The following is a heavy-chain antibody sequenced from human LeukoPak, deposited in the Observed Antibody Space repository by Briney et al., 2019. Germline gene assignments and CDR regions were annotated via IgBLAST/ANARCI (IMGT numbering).Heavy chain of an antibody. Sequence: ASVKVSCKASGYTFTGYYMHWVRQAPGQGLEWMGRINPNSGGTNYAQKFQGRVTMTRDTSISTAYMELSRLRSDDTAVYYCARDPSDIVVVVAAMPSDYWGQGTLVTASS. CDR3: ARDPSDIVVVVAAMPSDY. V-gene: IGHV1-2*06. CDR2: INPNSGGT. J-gene: IGHJ4*02. CDR1: GYTFTGYY. D-gene: IGHD2-15*01.